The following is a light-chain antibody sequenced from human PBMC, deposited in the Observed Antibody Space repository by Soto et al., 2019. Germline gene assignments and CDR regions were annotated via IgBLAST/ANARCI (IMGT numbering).Light chain of an antibody. J-gene: IGKJ4*01. CDR3: QQRANWLT. CDR2: DAF. CDR1: QSVSSY. V-gene: IGKV3-11*01. Sequence: EIVLTQSPGTLSLSPGERATLSCRASQSVSSYLAWYQQKPCPAPRLLIYDAFYRATCIPARFSGSGSGTNFTFSISSLEPEDFAVYFCQQRANWLTFGGGTKVDIK.